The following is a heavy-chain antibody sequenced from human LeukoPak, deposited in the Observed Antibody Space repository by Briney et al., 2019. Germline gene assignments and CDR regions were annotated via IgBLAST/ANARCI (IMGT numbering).Heavy chain of an antibody. CDR1: GGSISTSSYY. J-gene: IGHJ4*02. CDR2: IYYSGNT. D-gene: IGHD1-26*01. V-gene: IGHV4-39*07. CDR3: ARERLGGSYYRPVDY. Sequence: SETLSLTCTVSGGSISTSSYYWGWIRQPPGKGLECIGNIYYSGNTNYNPSLKSRVTISLDTSKNQFSLKLSSVSAEDTALYYCARERLGGSYYRPVDYWGQGTLVTVSS.